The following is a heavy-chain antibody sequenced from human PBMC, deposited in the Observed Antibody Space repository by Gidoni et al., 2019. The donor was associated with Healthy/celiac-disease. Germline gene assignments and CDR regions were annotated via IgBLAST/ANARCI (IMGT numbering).Heavy chain of an antibody. J-gene: IGHJ3*02. CDR1: GFTFSSYD. V-gene: IGHV3-13*01. CDR2: IGKAGET. CDR3: ARRDPLGAFDI. Sequence: EVQPVESGGGLVQPAGSLRLSCAASGFTFSSYDMHWVRQATGKVLEWVSAIGKAGETNYPGSVKGRFDISRENAKNYLYLQRNSLRAGDTAVYYCARRDPLGAFDIWGRGTMVTVSS.